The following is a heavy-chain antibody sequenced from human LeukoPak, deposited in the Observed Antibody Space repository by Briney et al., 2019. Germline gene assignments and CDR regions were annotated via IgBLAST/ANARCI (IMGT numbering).Heavy chain of an antibody. D-gene: IGHD5-18*01. CDR2: LNPNSGGT. V-gene: IGHV1-2*02. J-gene: IGHJ4*02. CDR1: GYTFTSYG. Sequence: ASVKVSFKASGYTFTSYGIGWVRQAPGQGLEWMGWLNPNSGGTNYAQMFQGRVTMSRDASISTAYMELSRLTSDDTAVFYCARGGGNTYGDVHYWGQGTLVTVSS. CDR3: ARGGGNTYGDVHY.